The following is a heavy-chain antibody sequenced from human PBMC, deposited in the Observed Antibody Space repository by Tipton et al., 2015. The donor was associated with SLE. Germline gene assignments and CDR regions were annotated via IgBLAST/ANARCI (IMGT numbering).Heavy chain of an antibody. CDR1: GGSISSYY. Sequence: LRLSCTVSGGSISSYYWSWIRQPPGKGLEWIGYIYYSGSTDYNPSLKSRVTISVDTSKNQFSLKLNSVTAADTAVYHCARRGALAAAGVYYYYGMDVWGQGTTVTVSS. J-gene: IGHJ6*02. CDR3: ARRGALAAAGVYYYYGMDV. D-gene: IGHD6-13*01. CDR2: IYYSGST. V-gene: IGHV4-59*01.